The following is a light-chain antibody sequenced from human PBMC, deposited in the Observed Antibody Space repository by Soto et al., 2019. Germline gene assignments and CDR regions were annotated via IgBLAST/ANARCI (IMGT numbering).Light chain of an antibody. CDR3: QQYGDLPPT. V-gene: IGKV3-20*01. J-gene: IGKJ1*01. CDR1: QSVSSSF. CDR2: DAS. Sequence: EIVLTQSPGTLSLSPGERATLSCRASQSVSSSFLAWYQQKPGQAPRLLIYDASNRATGIPARFSGSGSGTDFTLTISRLEPEDFVVYHCQQYGDLPPTFGQGTKVDIK.